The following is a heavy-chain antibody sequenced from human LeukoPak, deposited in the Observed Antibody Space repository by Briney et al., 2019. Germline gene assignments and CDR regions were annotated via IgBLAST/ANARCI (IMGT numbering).Heavy chain of an antibody. CDR1: GFTFSSYG. V-gene: IGHV3-33*01. J-gene: IGHJ4*02. CDR2: IWYDGSNK. CDR3: ARGRYCSSTSCHTPYYFDY. Sequence: GGSLRLSCAASGFTFSSYGMHWVRQAPGKGLEWVAVIWYDGSNKYYADSVKGRLTISRDNSKNTLYLQMNSLRAEDTAVYYCARGRYCSSTSCHTPYYFDYWGQGTLVTVSS. D-gene: IGHD2-2*01.